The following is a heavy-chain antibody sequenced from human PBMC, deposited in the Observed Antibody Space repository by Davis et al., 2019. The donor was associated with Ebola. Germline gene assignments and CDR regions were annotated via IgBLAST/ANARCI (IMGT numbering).Heavy chain of an antibody. Sequence: ASVKVSCKASGYTFTSYGISWVRQAPGQGLEWMGWINAGNGNTKYSQKFQGRVTMTRDTSTSTVYMELSSLRSEDTAVYYCARERNIVVVVAATLPYYYYGMDVWGKGTTVTVSS. J-gene: IGHJ6*04. V-gene: IGHV1-18*04. CDR2: INAGNGNT. D-gene: IGHD2-15*01. CDR3: ARERNIVVVVAATLPYYYYGMDV. CDR1: GYTFTSYG.